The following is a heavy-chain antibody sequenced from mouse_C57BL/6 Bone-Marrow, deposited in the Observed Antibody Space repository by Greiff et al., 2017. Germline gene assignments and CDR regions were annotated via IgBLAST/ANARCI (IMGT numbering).Heavy chain of an antibody. CDR1: GYTFTDYY. Sequence: VQLQQSGPELVKPGASVKISCKASGYTFTDYYMNWVKQSHGKSLEWIGDINPNNGGTSYNQKFKGKATLTVDKSSSTAYMELRSLTSEDSAVYYCARAPNFDVWGTGTTVTVSS. CDR2: INPNNGGT. CDR3: ARAPNFDV. J-gene: IGHJ1*03. V-gene: IGHV1-26*01.